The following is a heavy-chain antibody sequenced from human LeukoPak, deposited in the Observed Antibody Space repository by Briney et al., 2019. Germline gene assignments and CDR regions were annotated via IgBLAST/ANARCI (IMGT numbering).Heavy chain of an antibody. Sequence: GESLKISCKGSGYSFTSYWIGWVRQMPGKGLEWMGIIYPGDSGTRYSPSFQGQVTISADKSTSTAYLQWSSLKASDTAMYYCARRCGGDCYNYYYGMDVWGQGTTVTVSS. D-gene: IGHD2-21*02. V-gene: IGHV5-51*01. CDR3: ARRCGGDCYNYYYGMDV. CDR2: IYPGDSGT. CDR1: GYSFTSYW. J-gene: IGHJ6*02.